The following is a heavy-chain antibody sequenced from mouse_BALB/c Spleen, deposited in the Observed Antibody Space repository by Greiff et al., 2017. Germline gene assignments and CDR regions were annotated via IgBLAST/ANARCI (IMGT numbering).Heavy chain of an antibody. CDR2: ISYSGST. J-gene: IGHJ1*01. Sequence: EVQLQQSGPSLVKPSQTLSPTCSVTGDSITSGYWNWIRKFPGNKLEYMGYISYSGSTYNNPSLKSRISITRDTYKNQYYLQFNSVTTEDTATCYCAGRMQLYWYFDVWGEGTTVTVSS. CDR1: GDSITSGY. V-gene: IGHV3-8*02. D-gene: IGHD4-1*02. CDR3: AGRMQLYWYFDV.